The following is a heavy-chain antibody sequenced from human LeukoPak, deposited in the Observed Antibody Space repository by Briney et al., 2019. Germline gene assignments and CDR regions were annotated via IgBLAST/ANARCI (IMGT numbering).Heavy chain of an antibody. J-gene: IGHJ5*02. D-gene: IGHD3-10*01. CDR2: INHSGST. CDR3: ARDYGSGIHPQES. V-gene: IGHV4-34*01. CDR1: GGSFSGYY. Sequence: PSETLSLTCAVYGGSFSGYYWSWIRQPPGKGLEWIGEINHSGSTNYNPSLKSRVTISVDTSKNQFSLKLSSVTAADTAVYYCARDYGSGIHPQESWGEGTLVTVSS.